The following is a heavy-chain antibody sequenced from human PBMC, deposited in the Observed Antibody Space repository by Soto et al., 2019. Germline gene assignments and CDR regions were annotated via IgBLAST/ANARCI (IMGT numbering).Heavy chain of an antibody. CDR1: GFTFSSYS. CDR3: ARLGEYYDSSGLEYYFDY. D-gene: IGHD3-22*01. Sequence: GGSLRLSCAASGFTFSSYSMNWVRQAPGKGLEWVSSISSSSSYIYYADSVKGRFTISRDNAKNSLYLQMNSLRAEDTAVYYCARLGEYYDSSGLEYYFDYWGQGTLVTVSS. V-gene: IGHV3-21*01. CDR2: ISSSSSYI. J-gene: IGHJ4*02.